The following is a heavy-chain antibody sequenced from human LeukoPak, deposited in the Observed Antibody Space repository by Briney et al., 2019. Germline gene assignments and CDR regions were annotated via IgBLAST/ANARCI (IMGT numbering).Heavy chain of an antibody. D-gene: IGHD3-22*01. V-gene: IGHV3-23*01. CDR3: AKVRGKVAVITAALFDY. Sequence: GGSLRLSCAASGFTFSTYAMSWVRQAPGKGLEWDSAISGSGATTYYADSVKGRFTISRDNSKNTLYLLMNSLRAEDTAVYYCAKVRGKVAVITAALFDYWGLGNLVTVSS. J-gene: IGHJ4*01. CDR1: GFTFSTYA. CDR2: ISGSGATT.